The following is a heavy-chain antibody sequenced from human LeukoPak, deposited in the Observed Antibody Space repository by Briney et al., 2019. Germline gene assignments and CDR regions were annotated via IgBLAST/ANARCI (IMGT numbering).Heavy chain of an antibody. V-gene: IGHV4-39*01. CDR3: ARSFRHYYYYMDV. CDR1: GGSISSSSYY. CDR2: IYYSGST. J-gene: IGHJ6*03. Sequence: SETLSLTCTVSGGSISSSSYYWGWIRQPPGKGLEWIGSIYYSGSTYYNPSLKSRVTISVDTSNNQFSLKLSSVTAADTAVYYCARSFRHYYYYMDVWGQGTTVTVSS.